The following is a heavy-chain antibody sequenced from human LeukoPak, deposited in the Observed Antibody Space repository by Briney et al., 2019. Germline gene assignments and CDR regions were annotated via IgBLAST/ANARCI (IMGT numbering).Heavy chain of an antibody. CDR3: ARESYYGSGSYSYYYCYMDV. CDR1: GGSISILY. V-gene: IGHV4-59*01. J-gene: IGHJ6*03. Sequence: SESLSLTCTVSGGSISILYGSWVQQPPGKGLEWIGYFYSIGSTNYNTSFKSRVTISVDTSKTQSSLKLSSVTAADTVVYYCARESYYGSGSYSYYYCYMDVWGKGTTVTISS. D-gene: IGHD3-10*01. CDR2: FYSIGST.